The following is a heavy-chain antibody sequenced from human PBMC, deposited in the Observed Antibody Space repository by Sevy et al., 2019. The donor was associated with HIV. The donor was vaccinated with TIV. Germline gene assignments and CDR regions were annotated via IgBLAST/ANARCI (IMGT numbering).Heavy chain of an antibody. CDR1: GFTFSSYA. J-gene: IGHJ4*02. CDR3: ARGTQDARYFDY. Sequence: GGSLRLSCAASGFTFSSYAVHWVRQAPGKGLEWVAVISYDGSNKYYADSVKGRFTISRDNSKNTLYLQMNSLRAEDTAVYYCARGTQDARYFDYWGQGTLVTVSS. CDR2: ISYDGSNK. D-gene: IGHD2-15*01. V-gene: IGHV3-30-3*01.